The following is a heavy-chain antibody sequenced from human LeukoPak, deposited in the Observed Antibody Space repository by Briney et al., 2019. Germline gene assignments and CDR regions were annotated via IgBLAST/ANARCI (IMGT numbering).Heavy chain of an antibody. Sequence: PSETLSLTCTVSGGSISSSGYYWGWVRQPPGKGLEWIGSVDYSGNTYYNPSLKSRITISIDTSKKQFSLRLTSVTAADTAVYYCARDRGNWDIDYWGQGTLVTVSS. CDR1: GGSISSSGYY. CDR3: ARDRGNWDIDY. D-gene: IGHD7-27*01. CDR2: VDYSGNT. V-gene: IGHV4-39*07. J-gene: IGHJ4*02.